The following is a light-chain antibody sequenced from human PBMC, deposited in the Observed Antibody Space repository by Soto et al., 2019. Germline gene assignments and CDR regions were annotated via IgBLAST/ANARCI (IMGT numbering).Light chain of an antibody. CDR1: NSDVGIYDF. V-gene: IGLV2-14*01. CDR2: EVS. Sequence: QSVLAQPASVSGTPGQSITISCTGSNSDVGIYDFVSWYQHHPGRAPKLIVSEVSHRPSGVSNRFSGSKSGNTASLTISGLQSEDEADYYCISYTISNTLPFVFGTGTKVTV. J-gene: IGLJ1*01. CDR3: ISYTISNTLPFV.